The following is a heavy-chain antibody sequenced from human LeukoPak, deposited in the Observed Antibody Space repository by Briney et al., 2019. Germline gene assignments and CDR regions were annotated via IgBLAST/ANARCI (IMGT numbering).Heavy chain of an antibody. D-gene: IGHD3-22*01. J-gene: IGHJ4*02. CDR1: GYTFTSYG. V-gene: IGHV1-46*01. CDR3: ARVSGGYYDSSGYYYAYDY. CDR2: INPSGGST. Sequence: ASVKVSCKASGYTFTSYGISWVRQAPGQGLEWMGIINPSGGSTSYAQKFQGRVTMTRDTSTSTVYMELSSLRSEDTAVYYCARVSGGYYDSSGYYYAYDYWGQGTLVTVSS.